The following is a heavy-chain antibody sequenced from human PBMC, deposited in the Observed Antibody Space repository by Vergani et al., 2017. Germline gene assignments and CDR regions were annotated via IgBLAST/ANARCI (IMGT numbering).Heavy chain of an antibody. Sequence: EVQLVESGGGLVKPGGSLRLSCEASGFTFSSYSMNWVRQAPGKGLEWVSSIISSSGYIYYADSVRGRFTIARDNAKNSLYMQRNSLRAEDTAVFYCVRRYCDFFGYYDVMDVWGQGTTVTVSS. CDR3: VRRYCDFFGYYDVMDV. J-gene: IGHJ6*02. D-gene: IGHD3-9*01. CDR1: GFTFSSYS. CDR2: IISSSGYI. V-gene: IGHV3-21*01.